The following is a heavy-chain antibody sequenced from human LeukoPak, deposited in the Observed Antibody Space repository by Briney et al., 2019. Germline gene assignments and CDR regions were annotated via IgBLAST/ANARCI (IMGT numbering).Heavy chain of an antibody. CDR3: RGQYCSGGSCTPEYYYYYMDV. J-gene: IGHJ6*03. Sequence: GGSLRLSCAASGFTFSGSAMHWVRQASGKGLEWVGRIRSKANSYATAYAASVKGRFTISRDDSKNTAYLQMNSLKTEDTAVYYCRGQYCSGGSCTPEYYYYYMDVWGKGTTVTVSS. D-gene: IGHD2-15*01. CDR1: GFTFSGSA. CDR2: IRSKANSYAT. V-gene: IGHV3-73*01.